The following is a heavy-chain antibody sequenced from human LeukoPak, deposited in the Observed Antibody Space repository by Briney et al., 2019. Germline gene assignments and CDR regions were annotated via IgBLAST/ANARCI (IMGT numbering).Heavy chain of an antibody. J-gene: IGHJ4*02. CDR1: GFTFSSYG. D-gene: IGHD4-17*01. Sequence: GGSLRLSCAASGFTFSSYGMSWVRQAPGKGLEWVANIKQDGSEEYSVDSVKGRFTISRDNAKNSLYLRMNSLRAEDTAVYYCARDHYGDSLDYWGQGTLVTVSS. CDR2: IKQDGSEE. V-gene: IGHV3-7*01. CDR3: ARDHYGDSLDY.